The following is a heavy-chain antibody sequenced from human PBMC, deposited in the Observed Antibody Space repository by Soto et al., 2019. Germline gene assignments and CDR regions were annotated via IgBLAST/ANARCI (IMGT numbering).Heavy chain of an antibody. J-gene: IGHJ5*02. D-gene: IGHD3-3*01. CDR2: IYSSGST. Sequence: PSETLSLTCTVSVGAINSYYWTWIRQPAGKGLEWIGRIYSSGSTKYNPSLQSRVTMSLDTSKNQFSLRLTSVTAADTAVYYCARGQRFSDWFDPWGQGILVTVCS. V-gene: IGHV4-4*07. CDR3: ARGQRFSDWFDP. CDR1: VGAINSYY.